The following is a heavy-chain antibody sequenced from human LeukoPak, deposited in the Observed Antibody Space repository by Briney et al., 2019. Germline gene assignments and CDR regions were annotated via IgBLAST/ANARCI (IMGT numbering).Heavy chain of an antibody. CDR1: GYTFTSYG. CDR2: ISAYNGNT. V-gene: IGHV1-18*01. J-gene: IGHJ4*02. Sequence: ASVKVSCKASGYTFTSYGISWVRQAPGQGLEWMGWISAYNGNTNYAQKLQGRVTMTTDTSTSTAYMELSELRSDDTAVYYCAGQKDPRPIDYWGQGTLITVSS. CDR3: AGQKDPRPIDY.